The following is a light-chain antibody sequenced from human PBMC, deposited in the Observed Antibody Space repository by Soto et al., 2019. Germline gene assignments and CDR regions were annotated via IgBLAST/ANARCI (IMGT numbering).Light chain of an antibody. CDR2: DVS. CDR1: SSDVGGYNY. Sequence: QSALTQPASVSGSPGQSITISCTGTSSDVGGYNYVSWYQQHPGKAPKLMIYDVSNRPSGVSNRFSGSKSGNTASLTISGRQAEDEADYYCSSYTSSSTPLYVFGTGTKVTVL. J-gene: IGLJ1*01. CDR3: SSYTSSSTPLYV. V-gene: IGLV2-14*01.